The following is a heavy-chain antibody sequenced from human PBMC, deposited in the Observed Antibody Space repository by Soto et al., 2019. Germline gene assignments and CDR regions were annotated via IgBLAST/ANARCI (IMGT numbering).Heavy chain of an antibody. Sequence: QVQLQESGPGLVKPSQTLSLTCTVSGGSISSGDYYWSWIRQPPGKGLEWIGYIYYSGSTYYNPYLKSRVTISVDPSQNQFSLKLSSGTAADTAVYYCARRFLEWLPNHWFDPWGQGTLVTVSS. CDR3: ARRFLEWLPNHWFDP. CDR2: IYYSGST. V-gene: IGHV4-30-4*01. CDR1: GGSISSGDYY. J-gene: IGHJ5*02. D-gene: IGHD3-3*01.